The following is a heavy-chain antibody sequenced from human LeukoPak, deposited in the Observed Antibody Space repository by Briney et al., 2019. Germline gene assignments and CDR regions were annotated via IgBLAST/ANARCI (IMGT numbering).Heavy chain of an antibody. CDR3: ARDLPIKRGYSYGLHADY. V-gene: IGHV3-21*01. J-gene: IGHJ4*02. CDR2: ISSSSSYI. CDR1: GFTFSSYA. D-gene: IGHD5-18*01. Sequence: GGSLRLSCAASGFTFSSYAMSWVRQAPGKGLEWVSSISSSSSYIYYADSVKGRFTISRDNAKNSLYLQMNSLRAEDTAVYYCARDLPIKRGYSYGLHADYWGQGTLVTVSS.